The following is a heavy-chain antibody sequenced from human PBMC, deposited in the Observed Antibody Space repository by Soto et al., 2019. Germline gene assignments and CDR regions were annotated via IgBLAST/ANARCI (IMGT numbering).Heavy chain of an antibody. CDR2: MSSYNGNT. J-gene: IGHJ4*02. CDR1: GYTSVSYA. CDR3: AFDTLTGYYLM. Sequence: QVQLVQSAAEVKKPGASVKVSCKASGYTSVSYAISWVRQAPGQGLEWMGWMSSYNGNTNYAQNIHGRVTMTTDTSTRTAYMELRSLRSDYTAVDCCAFDTLTGYYLMWGQGTLVTVSA. D-gene: IGHD3-9*01. V-gene: IGHV1-18*01.